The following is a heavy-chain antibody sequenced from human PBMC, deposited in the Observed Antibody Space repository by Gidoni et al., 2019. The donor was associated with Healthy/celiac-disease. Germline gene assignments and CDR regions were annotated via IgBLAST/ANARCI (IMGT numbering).Heavy chain of an antibody. V-gene: IGHV1-18*01. D-gene: IGHD1-26*01. Sequence: VQLVQSGAEVKKPGASVTVSCQASGYTFTRYGISWVRQATGQGLEWMGGNSAYNGNTNDAQKLQGRVTMTTDTSTSTAYMELRSLRSDDTAVYYCARSRGGRELLLCDYWGQGTLVTVSA. CDR1: GYTFTRYG. CDR3: ARSRGGRELLLCDY. J-gene: IGHJ4*02. CDR2: NSAYNGNT.